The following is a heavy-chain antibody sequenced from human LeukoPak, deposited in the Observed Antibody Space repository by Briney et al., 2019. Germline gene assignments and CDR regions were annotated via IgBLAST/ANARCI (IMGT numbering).Heavy chain of an antibody. J-gene: IGHJ4*02. V-gene: IGHV3-7*01. CDR3: ARAIGKSEGY. CDR2: IKQDGSEK. D-gene: IGHD4-23*01. CDR1: GFTLSSYW. Sequence: GGSLRLSCAASGFTLSSYWMSWVRQAPGKGREWVANIKQDGSEKYYVDSVKGRFTISRDNAKNSVYLQMNSLRAEDTAVYYCARAIGKSEGYWGQGTLVTVSS.